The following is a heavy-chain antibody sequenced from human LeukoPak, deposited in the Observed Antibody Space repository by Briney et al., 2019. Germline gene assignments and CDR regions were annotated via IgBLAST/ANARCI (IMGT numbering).Heavy chain of an antibody. J-gene: IGHJ5*02. D-gene: IGHD3-22*01. CDR2: IYYSGST. CDR3: ARRSWTYYDSSGYEGT. Sequence: PSETLSLTCTVSGGSISSYYWSWIRQPPGKGLEWIGYIYYSGSTNYNPSLKSRVTISVDTSKNQFSLKLSSVTAADTAVYYCARRSWTYYDSSGYEGTWGQGTLVTVSS. V-gene: IGHV4-59*08. CDR1: GGSISSYY.